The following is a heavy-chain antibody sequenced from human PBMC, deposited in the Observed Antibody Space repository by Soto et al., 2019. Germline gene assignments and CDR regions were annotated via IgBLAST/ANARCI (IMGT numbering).Heavy chain of an antibody. CDR1: GGTFSSYT. Sequence: SVKVSCKASGGTFSSYTISWVRQAPGQGLEWMGRIIPILGIAKYAQKFQGRVTVTTDTSTSTAYMELSSLRSEDTAVYYCARSPSWETTVTPYYFDYWGQGTLVTVSS. V-gene: IGHV1-69*02. D-gene: IGHD4-4*01. CDR2: IIPILGIA. CDR3: ARSPSWETTVTPYYFDY. J-gene: IGHJ4*02.